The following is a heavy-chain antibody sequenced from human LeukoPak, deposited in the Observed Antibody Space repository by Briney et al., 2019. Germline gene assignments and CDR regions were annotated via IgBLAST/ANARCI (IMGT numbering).Heavy chain of an antibody. CDR2: IYYSGST. Sequence: SETLSLTCTVSGGSISSYYWSWIRQPPGKGLELIGYIYYSGSTNYNPSLKSRVTISVDTSKNQFSLKLSSVTAADTAVYYCARGGNRYYFDYWGQGTLVTVSS. V-gene: IGHV4-59*01. CDR1: GGSISSYY. CDR3: ARGGNRYYFDY. J-gene: IGHJ4*02.